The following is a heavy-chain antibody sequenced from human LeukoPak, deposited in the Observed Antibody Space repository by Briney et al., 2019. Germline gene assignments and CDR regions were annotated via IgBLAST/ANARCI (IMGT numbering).Heavy chain of an antibody. D-gene: IGHD3-22*01. CDR3: ARGRGSPYYVEAFDV. CDR2: LYYSGST. J-gene: IGHJ3*01. Sequence: SETLSLTCSVSGASFTSHYWGWIRQPPRKGPEWIGHLYYSGSTTYNPSLESRVTMSVDTSRKQISLKLNSVAAADTAVYYCARGRGSPYYVEAFDVWGQGTVVTVSS. V-gene: IGHV4-59*11. CDR1: GASFTSHY.